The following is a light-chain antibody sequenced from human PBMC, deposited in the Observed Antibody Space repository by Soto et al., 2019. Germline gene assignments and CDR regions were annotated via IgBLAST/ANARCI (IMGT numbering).Light chain of an antibody. CDR3: LLYYNSVGV. CDR2: DTT. V-gene: IGLV7-46*01. J-gene: IGLJ3*02. CDR1: TGAVTSGHY. Sequence: QAVVTQEPSLTVSPGGTVTLTCGSSTGAVTSGHYPYWFQQKPGQAPRTLIYDTTNKHSWTPARFSGSLLGGKAALTLSGAQPEDGADYYCLLYYNSVGVFGGGTNFTVL.